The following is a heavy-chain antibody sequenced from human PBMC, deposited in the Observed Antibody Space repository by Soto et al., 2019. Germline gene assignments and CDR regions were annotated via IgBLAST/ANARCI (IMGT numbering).Heavy chain of an antibody. CDR2: IYYSGST. D-gene: IGHD2-15*01. CDR1: CGSIISYY. V-gene: IGHV4-59*01. Sequence: SETLSLAGTVSCGSIISYYWMWIRQPPGKGLEWIGYIYYSGSTNYNPSLKSRVTISVDTSKNQFSLKLSSVTAADTAVYYCARDRLPLLRNNWFDPWGQGTLVTVSS. CDR3: ARDRLPLLRNNWFDP. J-gene: IGHJ5*02.